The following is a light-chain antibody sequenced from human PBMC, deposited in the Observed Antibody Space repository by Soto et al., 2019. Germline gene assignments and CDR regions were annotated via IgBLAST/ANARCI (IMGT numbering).Light chain of an antibody. CDR1: QSVLYSSNNKNF. V-gene: IGKV4-1*01. CDR3: QQYYSTPYT. CDR2: WAS. J-gene: IGKJ2*01. Sequence: DIVMTQSPDSLAVSLGERATINCKSSQSVLYSSNNKNFLAWYQQKSGQPPNLLIYWASTRKSGVPDRFSGSGSGTDFTLTISSLQAEDVAVYYCQQYYSTPYTFGQGTKLEIK.